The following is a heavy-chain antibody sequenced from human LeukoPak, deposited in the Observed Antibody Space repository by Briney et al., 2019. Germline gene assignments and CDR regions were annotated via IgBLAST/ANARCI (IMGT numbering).Heavy chain of an antibody. CDR1: GFTVSSNY. D-gene: IGHD6-19*01. CDR3: AREGVGYSSGWFLFDP. V-gene: IGHV3-66*01. Sequence: PGGSLRLSCAASGFTVSSNYMSWVRQAPGKGLEWVPVIYSGGSTYYADFVKGRFTISRDNSKNTLYLQMNSLRAEDTAVYYCAREGVGYSSGWFLFDPWGQGTLVTVSS. J-gene: IGHJ5*02. CDR2: IYSGGST.